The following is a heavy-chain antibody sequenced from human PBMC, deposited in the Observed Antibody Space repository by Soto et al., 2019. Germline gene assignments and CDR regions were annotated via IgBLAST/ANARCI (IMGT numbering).Heavy chain of an antibody. V-gene: IGHV3-9*01. Sequence: EVQLVESGGGLVQPGRSLRLSCAASGFTFDDYAMHWVRQAPGKGLEWVPGISWNSGSIGYADSVKGRFTISRDNAKNSLYLQMNSLRAEDTALYYCAKGGGTGDFGYWGQGTLVTVSS. CDR3: AKGGGTGDFGY. CDR1: GFTFDDYA. D-gene: IGHD1-26*01. J-gene: IGHJ4*02. CDR2: ISWNSGSI.